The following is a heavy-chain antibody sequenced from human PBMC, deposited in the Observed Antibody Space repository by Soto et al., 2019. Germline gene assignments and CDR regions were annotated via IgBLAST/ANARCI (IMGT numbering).Heavy chain of an antibody. CDR1: GFPFSSYS. D-gene: IGHD3-3*01. CDR2: ISSSSSTI. CDR3: ASFYDFWSGYYKNWFDP. Sequence: GGSLRLSCAASGFPFSSYSMNWVRQAPGKGLEWVSYISSSSSTIYYADSVKGRFTISRDNAKNSLYLQMNSLRDEDTAVYYCASFYDFWSGYYKNWFDPWGQGTLVTVSS. V-gene: IGHV3-48*02. J-gene: IGHJ5*02.